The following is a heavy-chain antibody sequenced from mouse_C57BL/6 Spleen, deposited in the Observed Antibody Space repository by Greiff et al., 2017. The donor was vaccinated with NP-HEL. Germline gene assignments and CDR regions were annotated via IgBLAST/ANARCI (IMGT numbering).Heavy chain of an antibody. Sequence: EVQLVESGEGLVKPGGSLKLSCAASGFTFSSYAMSWVRQTPEKRLEWVAYISSGGDYIYYADTVKGRFTISRDNARNTLYLQMSSLKPEATAMYYCAREADDYAFAYWGQGTLVTVSA. V-gene: IGHV5S21*01. D-gene: IGHD2-4*01. CDR3: AREADDYAFAY. CDR2: ISSGGDYI. CDR1: GFTFSSYA. J-gene: IGHJ3*01.